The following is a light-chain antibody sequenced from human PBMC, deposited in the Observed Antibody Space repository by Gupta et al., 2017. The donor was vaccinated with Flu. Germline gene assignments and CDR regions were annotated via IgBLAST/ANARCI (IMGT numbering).Light chain of an antibody. CDR2: DDS. CDR3: QVGDTSRDRPV. J-gene: IGLJ3*02. Sequence: VLTQPSALSVAPGRTARVTCGGNNIGTKSVHWYQKRPGQSPVLVVYDDSGRPSGIPVRSSGSNSGTTATLTISRVEAGDEADYCCQVGDTSRDRPVFGGGTKLTVL. CDR1: NIGTKS. V-gene: IGLV3-21*02.